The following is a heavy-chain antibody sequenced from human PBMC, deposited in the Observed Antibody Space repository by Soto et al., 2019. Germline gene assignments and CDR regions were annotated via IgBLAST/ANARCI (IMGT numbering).Heavy chain of an antibody. D-gene: IGHD2-15*01. Sequence: GGSLRLSCAASGFTFSSYSMNWVRQAPGKGLEWVSSISSSSSYIYYADSVKGRFTISRDNAKNSLYLQMNSLRAEDTAVYYCARALPRKNPSGGSCYWYVYWGQGTPVTVSS. CDR1: GFTFSSYS. CDR2: ISSSSSYI. V-gene: IGHV3-21*01. CDR3: ARALPRKNPSGGSCYWYVY. J-gene: IGHJ4*02.